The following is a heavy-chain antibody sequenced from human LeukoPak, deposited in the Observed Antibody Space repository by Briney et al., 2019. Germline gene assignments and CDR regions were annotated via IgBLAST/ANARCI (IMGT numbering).Heavy chain of an antibody. CDR2: IIPKGGGT. V-gene: IGHV1-2*02. CDR3: ARVPRPRDPTSSAAHQPFDY. D-gene: IGHD2-2*01. Sequence: ASVKVSCKASGYTFTDYLIHWVRQAPGQGPEWMGWIIPKGGGTKYAQKFQDRVTMTRDTSINTAYMELSGLRPDDTAVYYCARVPRPRDPTSSAAHQPFDYWGQGTLVIVSS. J-gene: IGHJ4*02. CDR1: GYTFTDYL.